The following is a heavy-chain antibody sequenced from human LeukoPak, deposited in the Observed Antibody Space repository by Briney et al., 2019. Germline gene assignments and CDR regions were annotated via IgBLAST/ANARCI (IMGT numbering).Heavy chain of an antibody. V-gene: IGHV3-23*01. CDR3: AMLGITMIVVNY. CDR1: GFTFSSYA. J-gene: IGHJ4*02. D-gene: IGHD3-22*01. CDR2: IRVSGGST. Sequence: LSGGSLRLSCAASGFTFSSYAMRWVRQAPGKGLERVLAIRVSGGSTYYADSVNGRFTISRDNSKNTLYLQMNSLRAEDTAVYYCAMLGITMIVVNYWGQGTLVTVSS.